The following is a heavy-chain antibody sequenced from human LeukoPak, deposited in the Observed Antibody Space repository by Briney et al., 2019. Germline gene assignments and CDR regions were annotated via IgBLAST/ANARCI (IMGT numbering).Heavy chain of an antibody. D-gene: IGHD3-22*01. Sequence: GGSLRLSCAAPGFTFSSYAMSWVRQAPGKGLEWVSAISGSGGSTYYADSVKGRFTISRDNSKNTLYLQMNSLRAEDTAVYYCAKDNYYDSSGLYTDYWGQGTLVTVSS. V-gene: IGHV3-23*01. CDR3: AKDNYYDSSGLYTDY. CDR1: GFTFSSYA. J-gene: IGHJ4*02. CDR2: ISGSGGST.